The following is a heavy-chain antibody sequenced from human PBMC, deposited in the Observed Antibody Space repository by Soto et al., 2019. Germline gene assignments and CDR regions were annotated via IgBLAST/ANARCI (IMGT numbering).Heavy chain of an antibody. J-gene: IGHJ4*02. D-gene: IGHD1-26*01. CDR2: MQPSSGRT. V-gene: IGHV1-8*01. CDR1: GYSFTSLD. Sequence: ASVKVSCKASGYSFTSLDINWVRQTTGQGLEWMGWMQPSSGRTGYAQKFQGRVTMTRDTSINTAYMELSSLTSDDTAFYYCARGITAGVDYWGQGTLVTVSS. CDR3: ARGITAGVDY.